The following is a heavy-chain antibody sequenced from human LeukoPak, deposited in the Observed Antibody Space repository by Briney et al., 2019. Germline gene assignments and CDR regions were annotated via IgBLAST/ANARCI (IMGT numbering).Heavy chain of an antibody. CDR2: IKTDGSEK. CDR1: GFAFSNYW. V-gene: IGHV3-7*01. Sequence: GGSLRLSCEGSGFAFSNYWMGWVRQAPGKGLQWVANIKTDGSEKYYVDSVKGRFTISRDNAKNSLYLQMNSLRAEDTAVYYCARDRLAMVRGVTHHSDYWGQGTLVTVSS. CDR3: ARDRLAMVRGVTHHSDY. J-gene: IGHJ4*02. D-gene: IGHD3-10*01.